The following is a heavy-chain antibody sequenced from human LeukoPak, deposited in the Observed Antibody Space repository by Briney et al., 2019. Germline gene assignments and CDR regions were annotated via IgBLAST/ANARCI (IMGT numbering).Heavy chain of an antibody. D-gene: IGHD6-13*01. J-gene: IGHJ4*02. Sequence: PPETLSLTCTVSGGSIRSSSSYWAWIRQPPGKGLEGIGSVHESGSTYYNPSLPSLKSRVTISVDTSKNQVSLKLTSVTAADTAVYYCARDRQQLVRGDHFDYWGQGTLVTVSS. CDR1: GGSIRSSSSY. CDR2: VHESGST. CDR3: ARDRQQLVRGDHFDY. V-gene: IGHV4-39*07.